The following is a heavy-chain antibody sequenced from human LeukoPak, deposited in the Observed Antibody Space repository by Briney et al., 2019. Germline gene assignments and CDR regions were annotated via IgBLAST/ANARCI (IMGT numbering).Heavy chain of an antibody. V-gene: IGHV3-49*04. CDR1: GFTFSSDS. J-gene: IGHJ4*02. CDR3: SRDQTPYY. Sequence: GGSLRLSCAASGFTFSSDSMNWVRQAPGKGLEWVGFIRSKVYGGTPEYAASVKGRFTISRNDSKGIAYLQMNSLKTEDTAVYYCSRDQTPYYWGQGTLVTVSS. CDR2: IRSKVYGGTP.